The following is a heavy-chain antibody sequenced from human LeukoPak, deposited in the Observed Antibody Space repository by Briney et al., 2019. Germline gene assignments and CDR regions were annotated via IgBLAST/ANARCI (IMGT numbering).Heavy chain of an antibody. CDR3: ARVGPEAWISFVVFDS. D-gene: IGHD5-12*01. Sequence: GASVKVSYKASGYTFTNYGVSWVRQAPGQGLEWMGWISPYNGNTNYAQNFQDRITMTTDTSTNTAYMELRSLRSDDTAVYYCARVGPEAWISFVVFDSWGQGTLVAVSS. CDR1: GYTFTNYG. CDR2: ISPYNGNT. V-gene: IGHV1-18*01. J-gene: IGHJ4*02.